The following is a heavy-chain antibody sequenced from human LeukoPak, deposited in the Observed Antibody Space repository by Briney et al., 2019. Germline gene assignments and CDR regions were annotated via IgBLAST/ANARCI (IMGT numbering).Heavy chain of an antibody. CDR2: ISAYNGNT. CDR3: AREPYSSGWYYYLDS. V-gene: IGHV1-18*01. CDR1: GYTFTYYA. Sequence: GASVKVSCKASGYTFTYYAISWVRQAPGQGLEWRGWISAYNGNTNYAEKFQDRASMTIDTSTSTAYMELRSLRSDDTAVYYCAREPYSSGWYYYLDSWGQGTLVTVSS. J-gene: IGHJ4*02. D-gene: IGHD6-19*01.